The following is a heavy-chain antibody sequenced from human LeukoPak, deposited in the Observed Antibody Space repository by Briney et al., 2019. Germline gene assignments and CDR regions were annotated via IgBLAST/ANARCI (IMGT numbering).Heavy chain of an antibody. CDR1: GFTFSSYS. J-gene: IGHJ4*02. CDR2: ISSSSSYI. CDR3: AKAYSYGYFSPVDY. Sequence: GGSLRLSCAASGFTFSSYSMNWVRQAPGKGLEWVSSISSSSSYIYYADSVKGRFTISRDNADNSLYLQLNSLRAEDMALYYCAKAYSYGYFSPVDYWGQGTLVTVSS. V-gene: IGHV3-21*04. D-gene: IGHD5-18*01.